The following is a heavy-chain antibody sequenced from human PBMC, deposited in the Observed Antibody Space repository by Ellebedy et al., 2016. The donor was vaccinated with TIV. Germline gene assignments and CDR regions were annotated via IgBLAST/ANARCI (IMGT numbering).Heavy chain of an antibody. V-gene: IGHV3-7*01. CDR1: GFTFSSYW. CDR2: IKQDGSEK. CDR3: ASSGYGDSSGYYYGTFDI. J-gene: IGHJ3*02. D-gene: IGHD3-22*01. Sequence: GESLKISCAASGFTFSSYWQSWVRQAPGEGLEWVANIKQDGSEKYYVDSVKGRFTISRDNAKNSLYLQMNSLRAEDTAVYYCASSGYGDSSGYYYGTFDIWGQGTMVTVSS.